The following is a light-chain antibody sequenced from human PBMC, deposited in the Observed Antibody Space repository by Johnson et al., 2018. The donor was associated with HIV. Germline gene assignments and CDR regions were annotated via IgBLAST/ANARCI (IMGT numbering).Light chain of an antibody. CDR1: NSNIGDNY. CDR2: DNN. Sequence: QSVLTQPPSVSAAPGQKVTISCSGSNSNIGDNYVSWYQQVPGTAPKLLIYDNNKRPSGIPDRFSGSKSGTSATLGITGLQTGDEAYYYCGTWDSSLSVYVFGTGTKVTVL. CDR3: GTWDSSLSVYV. J-gene: IGLJ1*01. V-gene: IGLV1-51*01.